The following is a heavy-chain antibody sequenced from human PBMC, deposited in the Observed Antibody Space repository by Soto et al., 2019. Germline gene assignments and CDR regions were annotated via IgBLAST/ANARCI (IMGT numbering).Heavy chain of an antibody. J-gene: IGHJ4*02. V-gene: IGHV3-7*01. CDR2: INPEGNGK. D-gene: IGHD3-10*01. Sequence: EVQLVESGGGLVQPGGSLRLSWAASGFTFSDTWMTWVRQAPGKGLVWVANINPEGNGKEYGGFVKGRFTISRDSATKSHYLHSDSLPAGDPALYYCVKSEYGYIVGEVWGQGTLLTVSS. CDR1: GFTFSDTW. CDR3: VKSEYGYIVGEV.